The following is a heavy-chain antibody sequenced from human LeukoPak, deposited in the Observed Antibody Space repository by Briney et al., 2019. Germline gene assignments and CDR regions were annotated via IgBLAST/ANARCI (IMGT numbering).Heavy chain of an antibody. CDR1: GGTFSSYA. V-gene: IGHV1-69*01. Sequence: SVKVFCKASGGTFSSYAISWVRQAPGQGLEWMGGIIPIFGTANYAQKFQGRVTITADESTSTAYMELSSLRSEDTAVYYCARRGGLGSGSYYNEYFQHWGQGTLVTVSS. CDR2: IIPIFGTA. D-gene: IGHD3-10*01. J-gene: IGHJ1*01. CDR3: ARRGGLGSGSYYNEYFQH.